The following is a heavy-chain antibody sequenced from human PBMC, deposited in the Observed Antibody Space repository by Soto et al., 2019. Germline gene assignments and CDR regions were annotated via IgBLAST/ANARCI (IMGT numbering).Heavy chain of an antibody. CDR3: ARSNYYDSSAPSYFDY. Sequence: SVKVSCKASGGTFSSYAISWVRQAPGQGLEWMGGIIPIFGTANYAQKFQGRVTITADESTSTAYMELGSLRSEDTAVYYCARSNYYDSSAPSYFDYWGQGTLVTVSS. CDR2: IIPIFGTA. D-gene: IGHD3-22*01. V-gene: IGHV1-69*13. J-gene: IGHJ4*02. CDR1: GGTFSSYA.